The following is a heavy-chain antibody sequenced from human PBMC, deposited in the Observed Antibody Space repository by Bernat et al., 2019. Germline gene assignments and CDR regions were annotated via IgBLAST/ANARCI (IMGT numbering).Heavy chain of an antibody. J-gene: IGHJ4*02. D-gene: IGHD3-10*01. Sequence: EVQLVESGGGLVQPGGSLRLSCTASGFTFSSYSMNWVRQAPGKGLEWVSYISSSSTIYYADSVKGRFTISRDNAKNSLYLQMNSLRAEDTAVYYCARDYSPAYIWFGELSYYFDYWGQGTLVTVSS. V-gene: IGHV3-48*01. CDR1: GFTFSSYS. CDR3: ARDYSPAYIWFGELSYYFDY. CDR2: ISSSSTI.